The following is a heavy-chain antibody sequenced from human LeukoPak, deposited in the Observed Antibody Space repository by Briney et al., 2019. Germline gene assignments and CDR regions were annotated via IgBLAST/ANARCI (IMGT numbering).Heavy chain of an antibody. CDR2: INPNSGAT. Sequence: ASVKVSCKASGYTFSGYYMHWVRQAPGQGLEWMGWINPNSGATSYAQKFQGRVTMTRDTSISTAYMELSSLRSDDTAVYYCARGHSDEYLDYWGQGTLVTVSS. V-gene: IGHV1-2*02. CDR3: ARGHSDEYLDY. D-gene: IGHD2-21*01. CDR1: GYTFSGYY. J-gene: IGHJ4*02.